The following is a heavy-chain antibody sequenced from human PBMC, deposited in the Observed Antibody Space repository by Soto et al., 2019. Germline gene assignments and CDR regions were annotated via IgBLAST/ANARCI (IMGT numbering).Heavy chain of an antibody. J-gene: IGHJ6*02. V-gene: IGHV4-59*12. CDR2: IYHSGST. CDR3: ARAHYGDYGYGMDV. CDR1: GGSISSYY. Sequence: SETLSLTCTVSGGSISSYYWSWIRQPPGKGLEWIGYIYHSGSTNYNPSLKSRVTISVDRSKNQFSLKLSSVTAADTAVYYCARAHYGDYGYGMDVWGQGTTVTVSS. D-gene: IGHD4-17*01.